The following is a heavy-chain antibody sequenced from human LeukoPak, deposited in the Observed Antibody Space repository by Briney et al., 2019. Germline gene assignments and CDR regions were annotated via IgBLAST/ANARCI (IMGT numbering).Heavy chain of an antibody. CDR2: IQTSGST. V-gene: IGHV4-4*07. CDR1: GGSISSYY. CDR3: ARGYYYDTRNAFDI. Sequence: SETLSLTCTVSGGSISSYYWSWIRQPAGKGLERIGRIQTSGSTNYIPSLKSRVTISVDKSKNQFSLKLSSVTAADTAVYYCARGYYYDTRNAFDIWGQGTMVTVSS. D-gene: IGHD3-22*01. J-gene: IGHJ3*02.